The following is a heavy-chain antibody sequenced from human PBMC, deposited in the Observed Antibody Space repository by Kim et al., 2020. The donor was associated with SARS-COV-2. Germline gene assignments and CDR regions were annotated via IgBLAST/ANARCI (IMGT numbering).Heavy chain of an antibody. CDR1: GFTFSSYA. Sequence: GGSLRLSCAASGFTFSSYAMHWVRQAPGKGLEWVAVISYDGSNKYYADSVKGRFTISRDNSKNTLYLQMNSLRAEDTAVYYCAREEVMVDAFDIWVQGT. V-gene: IGHV3-30-3*01. J-gene: IGHJ3*02. D-gene: IGHD3-10*01. CDR2: ISYDGSNK. CDR3: AREEVMVDAFDI.